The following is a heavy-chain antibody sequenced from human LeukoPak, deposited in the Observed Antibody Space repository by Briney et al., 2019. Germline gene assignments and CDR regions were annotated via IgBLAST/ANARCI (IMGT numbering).Heavy chain of an antibody. Sequence: PGGSLRLSCAASGFTFSSYSSNWVRQAPGKGLKWVSSISGSSDYISYADSVRGRFTISRDNPKNSLYLQMNSLRAEDTAVYYCARDLAIAGTTDPFVKWGQGTLVTVSS. V-gene: IGHV3-21*01. J-gene: IGHJ4*02. CDR2: ISGSSDYI. D-gene: IGHD1-1*01. CDR3: ARDLAIAGTTDPFVK. CDR1: GFTFSSYS.